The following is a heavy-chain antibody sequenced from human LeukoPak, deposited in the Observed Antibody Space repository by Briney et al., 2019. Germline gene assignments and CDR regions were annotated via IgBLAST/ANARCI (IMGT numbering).Heavy chain of an antibody. CDR1: GGSISSGSYY. J-gene: IGHJ4*02. D-gene: IGHD5-24*01. Sequence: PSQTLSLTCTVSGGSISSGSYYWSWIRQPAGKGLQWIGRIYTSGSTNYNPSLKSRVTMSIDTSKNQVSLKLNSVTAADTAVYYCARDPIHRDDYNAEWGQGVLVSVSS. V-gene: IGHV4-61*02. CDR3: ARDPIHRDDYNAE. CDR2: IYTSGST.